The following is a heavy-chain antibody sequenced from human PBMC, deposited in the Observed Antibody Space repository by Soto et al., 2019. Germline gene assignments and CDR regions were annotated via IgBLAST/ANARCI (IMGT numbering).Heavy chain of an antibody. J-gene: IGHJ4*02. Sequence: GGSLRLSCAASGFTFSSYAMSWVRQAPGKGLEWVSAISGSGGSTYYADSVKGRFTISRDNSKNTLYLQMNSLRAEDTAVYYCAKEIGYCSGGSCYAHTAFDYWGQGTLVTVSS. D-gene: IGHD2-15*01. CDR2: ISGSGGST. V-gene: IGHV3-23*01. CDR3: AKEIGYCSGGSCYAHTAFDY. CDR1: GFTFSSYA.